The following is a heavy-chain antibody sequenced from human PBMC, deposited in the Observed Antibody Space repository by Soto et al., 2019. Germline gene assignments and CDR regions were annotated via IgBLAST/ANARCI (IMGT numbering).Heavy chain of an antibody. Sequence: QVQLVQSGAEVKKPGSSVKVSCKASGGTFSSYTISWVRQAPGQGLEWMGRIIPILGIANYAQKFQGRVTITADKSTSTAYMELSSLRSDDTAVYYCASVYCSGGSCYQSNAFDIWGQGTMVTVSS. V-gene: IGHV1-69*02. D-gene: IGHD2-15*01. CDR1: GGTFSSYT. CDR2: IIPILGIA. CDR3: ASVYCSGGSCYQSNAFDI. J-gene: IGHJ3*02.